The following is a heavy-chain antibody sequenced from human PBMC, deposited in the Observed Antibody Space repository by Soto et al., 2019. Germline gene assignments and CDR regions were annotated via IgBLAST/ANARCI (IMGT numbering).Heavy chain of an antibody. CDR1: GFTFSSYS. D-gene: IGHD6-19*01. CDR2: ISSSSSYI. J-gene: IGHJ6*02. V-gene: IGHV3-21*01. CDR3: ARVGQWLVLYGMDV. Sequence: GGSLRLSCAASGFTFSSYSMNWVRQAPGKGLEWVSSISSSSSYIYYADSVKGRFTISRDNAKNSLYLQMNSLRAEDTAVYYCARVGQWLVLYGMDVGGQGTTVTVSS.